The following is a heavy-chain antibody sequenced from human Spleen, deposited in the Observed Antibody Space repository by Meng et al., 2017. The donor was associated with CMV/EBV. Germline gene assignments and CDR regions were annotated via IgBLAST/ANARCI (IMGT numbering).Heavy chain of an antibody. V-gene: IGHV3-30*04. J-gene: IGHJ3*02. CDR2: ISYDGNDK. D-gene: IGHD2-2*02. Sequence: GGSLRLSCAASGLTFTTFSVHWVRQAPGKGLEWVADISYDGNDKYYADSVKGRFTISRDNSKNTLYLQMNGLRAEDSAVYFCAREGYTLGRFGAFDIWGQGTMVTVSS. CDR3: AREGYTLGRFGAFDI. CDR1: GLTFTTFS.